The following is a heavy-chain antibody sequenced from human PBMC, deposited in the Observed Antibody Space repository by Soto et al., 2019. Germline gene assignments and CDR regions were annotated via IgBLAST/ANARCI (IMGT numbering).Heavy chain of an antibody. CDR3: ARGRASGSYYLLDY. Sequence: ASVKVSCKASGDTFTTYDINWVRQATGHGLEWMGWINPNSGDIGYAQRFQGRVTMTRDTAIRTAYMEVSSLRSDDTAVYYCARGRASGSYYLLDYWGQGTLVTVS. J-gene: IGHJ4*02. CDR1: GDTFTTYD. D-gene: IGHD3-10*01. CDR2: INPNSGDI. V-gene: IGHV1-8*01.